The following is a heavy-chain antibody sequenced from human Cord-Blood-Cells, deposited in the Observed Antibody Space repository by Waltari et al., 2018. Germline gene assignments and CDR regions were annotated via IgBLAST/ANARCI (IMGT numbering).Heavy chain of an antibody. J-gene: IGHJ6*02. V-gene: IGHV1-18*01. CDR1: GYTFTSYG. CDR3: GGEGGGGGSYYYYDYGMDV. Sequence: QVQLVQSGAEVKKPGASVKVSCKASGYTFTSYGISWVRQAPGQGLEWMGWISAYNGNTNYAQKLEGGASMTTDTATRTAYMERGGLRCDDAAVYDCGGEGGGGGSYYYYDYGMDVWGQGTTVTVSS. CDR2: ISAYNGNT. D-gene: IGHD1-26*01.